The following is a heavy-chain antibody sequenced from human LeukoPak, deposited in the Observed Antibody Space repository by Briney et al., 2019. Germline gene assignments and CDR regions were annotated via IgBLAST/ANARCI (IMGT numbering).Heavy chain of an antibody. J-gene: IGHJ6*03. V-gene: IGHV4-59*01. CDR1: GGSISNYY. CDR3: ARTTEGYCSGGSCYYYYYYMDV. Sequence: SETLSLTCTVSGGSISNYYWSWIRQPPGKGLEWIGYIHYSGSTSYNPSLKSRVTISVDTSKNQFSLKLRFVTPADTAVYYCARTTEGYCSGGSCYYYYYYMDVWGKGTTVTVSS. D-gene: IGHD2-15*01. CDR2: IHYSGST.